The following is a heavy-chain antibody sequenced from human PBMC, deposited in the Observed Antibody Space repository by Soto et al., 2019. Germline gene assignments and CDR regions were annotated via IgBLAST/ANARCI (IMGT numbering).Heavy chain of an antibody. CDR3: EGITNKIADNRVYYYGEDV. Sequence: VQLVQSGPEVKKPGSSVKVSCKASGGTFSSYAVSWVRQAPGQGIEWLGSIIPVFSTPNYAHKFQGRLTIVADRPTATTYMELSSLTSDDTAVYYCEGITNKIADNRVYYYGEDVWGQGTTVTVSS. J-gene: IGHJ6*02. D-gene: IGHD1-20*01. V-gene: IGHV1-69*06. CDR1: GGTFSSYA. CDR2: IIPVFSTP.